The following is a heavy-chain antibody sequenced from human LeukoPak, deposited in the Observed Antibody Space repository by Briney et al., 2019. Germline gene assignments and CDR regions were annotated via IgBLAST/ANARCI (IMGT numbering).Heavy chain of an antibody. J-gene: IGHJ5*02. V-gene: IGHV3-21*01. CDR3: AREKPIVGATTRWFDP. Sequence: GRSLRLSCASSGFTFSSYSMNWVRQAPGKGLDWVSSISSSSSYIYYADSVKGRFTISRDNAKNSLYLQMNSLRAEDTAVYYCAREKPIVGATTRWFDPWGQGTLVTVSS. CDR2: ISSSSSYI. D-gene: IGHD1-26*01. CDR1: GFTFSSYS.